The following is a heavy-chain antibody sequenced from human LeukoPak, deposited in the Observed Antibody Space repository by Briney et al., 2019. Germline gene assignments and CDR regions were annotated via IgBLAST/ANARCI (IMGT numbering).Heavy chain of an antibody. Sequence: PSQTLSLTCTVSGCSISSGGYYWSWIRQPPGKGLEWIGYIYYSGSTYYNPSLKSRVTISVDTSKNQFSLKLSSVTAADTAVYYCARDRYYYGSGTYGMDVWGQGTTVTVSS. J-gene: IGHJ6*02. CDR1: GCSISSGGYY. D-gene: IGHD3-10*01. CDR2: IYYSGST. CDR3: ARDRYYYGSGTYGMDV. V-gene: IGHV4-31*03.